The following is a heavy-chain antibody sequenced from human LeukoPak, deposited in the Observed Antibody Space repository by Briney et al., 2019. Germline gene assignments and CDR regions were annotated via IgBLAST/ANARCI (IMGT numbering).Heavy chain of an antibody. CDR2: ISSNGVST. J-gene: IGHJ4*02. Sequence: PGGSLRLSCAASGFTFSSYAMHWVRQAPGKGLEYVSAISSNGVSTYYADSVKGRFTISRDNSKNTLYLQMNGLRAEDTAVYYCASGGMGVFENWGQGTLVTVSS. D-gene: IGHD1-26*01. V-gene: IGHV3-64*04. CDR3: ASGGMGVFEN. CDR1: GFTFSSYA.